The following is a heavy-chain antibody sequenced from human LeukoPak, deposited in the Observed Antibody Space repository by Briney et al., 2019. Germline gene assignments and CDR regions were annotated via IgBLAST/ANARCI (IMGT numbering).Heavy chain of an antibody. J-gene: IGHJ5*02. CDR3: ARELGYCSGGSCYSAWFDP. Sequence: PSETLSLTCTVSGGSISTYYWSWIRQPPGKGLEWIGYIYYSGSTNYNPSLKSRVTISVDTSKNQFSLKLSSVTAADTAVYYCARELGYCSGGSCYSAWFDPWGQGTLVTVSS. V-gene: IGHV4-59*01. CDR1: GGSISTYY. D-gene: IGHD2-15*01. CDR2: IYYSGST.